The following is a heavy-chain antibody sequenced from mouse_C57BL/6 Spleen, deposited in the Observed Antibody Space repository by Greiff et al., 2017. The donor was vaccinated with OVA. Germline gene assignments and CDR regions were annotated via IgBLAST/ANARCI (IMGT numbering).Heavy chain of an antibody. J-gene: IGHJ4*01. CDR1: GYTFTDYY. Sequence: EVQLQQSGPVLVKPGASVKMSCKASGYTFTDYYMNWVKQSHGKSLEWIGVINPYNGGTSYNQKFKGKATLTVDKSSSTAYMELNSLTSEDSAVYYCARRGLLLPYAMDYWGQGTSVTVSS. D-gene: IGHD1-1*01. V-gene: IGHV1-19*01. CDR2: INPYNGGT. CDR3: ARRGLLLPYAMDY.